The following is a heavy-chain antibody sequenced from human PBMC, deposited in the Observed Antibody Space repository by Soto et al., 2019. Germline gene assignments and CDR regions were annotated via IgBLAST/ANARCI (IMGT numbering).Heavy chain of an antibody. CDR2: FYPGDSNI. CDR1: GYSVSTYW. CDR3: ARPSYSTSRYYGLDV. V-gene: IGHV5-51*01. Sequence: PGESLKISCRGSGYSVSTYWIGWVRQMPGRGLEWMGMFYPGDSNIKYSPSFQGQVTISADKSISTAYLQWSSLKASDTAMYYCARPSYSTSRYYGLDVWGQGTTVTVSS. D-gene: IGHD6-6*01. J-gene: IGHJ6*02.